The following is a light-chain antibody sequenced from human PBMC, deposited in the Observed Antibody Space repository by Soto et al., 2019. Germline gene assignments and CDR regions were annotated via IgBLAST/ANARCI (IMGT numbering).Light chain of an antibody. Sequence: DIQMTQSPSSLPASVGDRVTITFQLRQDMNSHLAWYQQGPGKAPKLLIYAASTLQSGVPSRFSGSASGTEFTLTISSLQPEDFATYYCQQVSGYPLNFGGGTKVDIK. CDR3: QQVSGYPLN. V-gene: IGKV1-9*01. CDR1: QDMNSH. J-gene: IGKJ4*01. CDR2: AAS.